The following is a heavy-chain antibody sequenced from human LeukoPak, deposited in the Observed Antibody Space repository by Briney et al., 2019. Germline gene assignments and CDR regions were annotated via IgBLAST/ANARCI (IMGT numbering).Heavy chain of an antibody. V-gene: IGHV3-48*01. D-gene: IGHD1-1*01. CDR1: GFTFSSHS. CDR2: ISGSSSTI. CDR3: ARAINWADAFDI. J-gene: IGHJ3*02. Sequence: GGSLRLSCAASGFTFSSHSMNWVRQAPGKGLEWVSYISGSSSTIYYADSVKGRFTISRDNAKNSLYLQMNSLRAEDTAVYYCARAINWADAFDIWGQGTMVTVSS.